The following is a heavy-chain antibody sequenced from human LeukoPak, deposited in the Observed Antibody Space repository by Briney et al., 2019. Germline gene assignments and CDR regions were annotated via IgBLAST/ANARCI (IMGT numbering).Heavy chain of an antibody. J-gene: IGHJ4*02. CDR3: ARADGSGSYYRMGEYYFDY. D-gene: IGHD3-10*01. CDR1: GGTFSSYA. Sequence: ASVKVSCKASGGTFSSYAISWVRQAPGQGLEWMGWISAYNGNTNYAQKLQGRVTMTTDTSTSTAYMELRSLRSDDTAVYYCARADGSGSYYRMGEYYFDYWGQGTLVTVSS. CDR2: ISAYNGNT. V-gene: IGHV1-18*01.